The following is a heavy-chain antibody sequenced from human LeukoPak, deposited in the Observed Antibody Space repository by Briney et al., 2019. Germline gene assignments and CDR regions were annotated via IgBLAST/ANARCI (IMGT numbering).Heavy chain of an antibody. Sequence: GGSLRLSCAASEFTFSSYSMNWVRQAPGKGLEWVSDISSSSSTIYYADSVKGRFTISRDNAKNSLYLEMNSLRAEDTAVYYCARTYYDFWSGYYSHEGNPFDYWGQGTLVTVSS. V-gene: IGHV3-48*01. J-gene: IGHJ4*02. CDR1: EFTFSSYS. CDR2: ISSSSSTI. CDR3: ARTYYDFWSGYYSHEGNPFDY. D-gene: IGHD3-3*01.